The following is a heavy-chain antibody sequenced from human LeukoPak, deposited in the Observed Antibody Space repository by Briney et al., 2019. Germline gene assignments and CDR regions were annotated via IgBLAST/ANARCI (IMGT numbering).Heavy chain of an antibody. CDR3: ARADVLRLWECLRFVN. J-gene: IGHJ4*02. CDR2: ISVYNGNT. CDR1: GYTFTSYG. V-gene: IGHV1-18*01. D-gene: IGHD3-3*01. Sequence: ASVKVSCKASGYTFTSYGISWVPQAPGQGLEWMGWISVYNGNTHYAQNPRGRVTMTTDTSTSTPYMELRTLRSDDTRVYYCARADVLRLWECLRFVNRGEGALVTVSS.